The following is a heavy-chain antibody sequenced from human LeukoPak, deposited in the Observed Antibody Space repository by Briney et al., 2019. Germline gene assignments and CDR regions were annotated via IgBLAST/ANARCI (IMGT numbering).Heavy chain of an antibody. CDR1: GYTLTGYF. CDR3: ARDGLFYSFRGYSHSGNWFDP. CDR2: INPNSGGT. D-gene: IGHD5-18*01. V-gene: IGHV1-2*02. Sequence: ASVKVSCKASGYTLTGYFMHWVGQAPRQGREWMGWINPNSGGTNYAQKFQGRVTITRDTSIRTAYMELSRLRSDDTAVYYCARDGLFYSFRGYSHSGNWFDPGGQGTLVTVSS. J-gene: IGHJ5*02.